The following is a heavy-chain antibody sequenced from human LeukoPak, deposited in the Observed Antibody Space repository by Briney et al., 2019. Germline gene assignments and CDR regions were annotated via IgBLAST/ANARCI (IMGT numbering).Heavy chain of an antibody. CDR3: TTGRGDYYYYMDV. J-gene: IGHJ6*03. CDR2: IRSNTAGGTT. D-gene: IGHD5-12*01. V-gene: IGHV3-15*01. Sequence: GGSLRLSCAASGFTVSSNYMSWVRQAPGKGLEWVGRIRSNTAGGTTDYAAPVRGRFIISRDDSKNTLYLQMNSLKTEDTAVYYCTTGRGDYYYYMDVWGKGTTVTISS. CDR1: GFTVSSNY.